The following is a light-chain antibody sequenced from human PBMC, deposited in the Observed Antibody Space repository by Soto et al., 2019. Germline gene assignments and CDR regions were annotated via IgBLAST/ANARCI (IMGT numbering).Light chain of an antibody. V-gene: IGKV2-30*01. Sequence: DVVMTQSPRSLPVTLGQPASISCRSSQSLVFSDGNTYLSWFQQRPGQSPRRLIYKVSNRDSGVPDRFSGSGSGTDFTLIISRVEAEDVGVDYCMQGSHWPGTLGQGTKVDNK. CDR3: MQGSHWPGT. CDR2: KVS. CDR1: QSLVFSDGNTY. J-gene: IGKJ1*01.